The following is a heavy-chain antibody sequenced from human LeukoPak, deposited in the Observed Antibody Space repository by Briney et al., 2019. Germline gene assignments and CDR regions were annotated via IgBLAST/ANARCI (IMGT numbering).Heavy chain of an antibody. J-gene: IGHJ6*03. D-gene: IGHD3-10*01. CDR3: ARWQAVPGSYYYYMDV. CDR1: GYTFTSYY. V-gene: IGHV1-46*01. Sequence: ASVKVSCKASGYTFTSYYMHWVRQAPGQGLEWMGIINPSGGSTSYAQKFQGRVTMTRDTSTSTVYMELSSLRSEDTAVYYCARWQAVPGSYYYYMDVWGKGTTVTISS. CDR2: INPSGGST.